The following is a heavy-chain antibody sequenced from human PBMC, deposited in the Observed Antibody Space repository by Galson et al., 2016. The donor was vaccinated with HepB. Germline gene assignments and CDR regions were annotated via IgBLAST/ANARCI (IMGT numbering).Heavy chain of an antibody. CDR1: GYTFSNSA. CDR3: ARGAERESCRTTSCYTFDY. D-gene: IGHD2-2*02. Sequence: SVKVSCKASGYTFSNSAVSWVRQAPGQGLEWVGWIGVFNGNTYYAQKLRGRVTMTTDTSTSTAYMELRSLRSDDTAVYYCARGAERESCRTTSCYTFDYWGQGTLVTVSS. CDR2: IGVFNGNT. J-gene: IGHJ4*02. V-gene: IGHV1-18*01.